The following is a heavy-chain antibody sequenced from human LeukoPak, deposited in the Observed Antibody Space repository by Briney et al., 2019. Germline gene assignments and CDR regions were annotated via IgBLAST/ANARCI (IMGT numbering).Heavy chain of an antibody. J-gene: IGHJ3*01. D-gene: IGHD3/OR15-3a*01. CDR3: GRVSWDWANYPFDV. CDR1: GFTFSSYS. V-gene: IGHV3-21*01. Sequence: GGSLRLSCAASGFTFSSYSMNWVRQAPGKGLEWVSSISSSSSYIYYADSVKGRFTISRDNAKNTLYLQMNSVRAEDTAVYYCGRVSWDWANYPFDVWGQGTKVTVYS. CDR2: ISSSSSYI.